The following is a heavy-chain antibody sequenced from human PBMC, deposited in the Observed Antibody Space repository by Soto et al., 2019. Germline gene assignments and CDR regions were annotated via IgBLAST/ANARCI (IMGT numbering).Heavy chain of an antibody. Sequence: EVQLVESGGGLVQPGGSLRLSCAASGFTVSSYYMSWVRQAPGKGLEWVSVIYSGGSTYYADSVKGRFTISRDNSKNTLYLQMNSLRAEDTAVYYCARDWVAARGGLYWYFVLWGRGTLVTVSS. D-gene: IGHD6-6*01. J-gene: IGHJ2*01. CDR2: IYSGGST. CDR3: ARDWVAARGGLYWYFVL. V-gene: IGHV3-66*01. CDR1: GFTVSSYY.